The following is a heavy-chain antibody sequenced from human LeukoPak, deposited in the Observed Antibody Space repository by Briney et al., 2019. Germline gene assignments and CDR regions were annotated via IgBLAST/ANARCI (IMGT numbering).Heavy chain of an antibody. J-gene: IGHJ6*02. Sequence: GGSLRLSCAASGFTVSSNYMSWVRQAPGKGLEWVSVIYSGGSTYYADSVKGRFTISRDNSKNTLYLQMNSLRAEDTAVYYCAVTVAGTGMDVWGQGTTVTVPS. CDR1: GFTVSSNY. CDR2: IYSGGST. CDR3: AVTVAGTGMDV. D-gene: IGHD6-19*01. V-gene: IGHV3-66*01.